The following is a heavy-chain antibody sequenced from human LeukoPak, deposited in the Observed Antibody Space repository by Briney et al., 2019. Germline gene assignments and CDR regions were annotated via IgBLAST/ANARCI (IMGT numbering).Heavy chain of an antibody. Sequence: SETLSLTCTVSGGSTSSSSYYWGWIRQPPGKGLEWIGYIYYSGSTNYNPSLKSRVTISVDTSKNQFSLKLSSVTAADTALYYCARDNSVRDEAWWFNPWGQGTLVTVSS. CDR1: GGSTSSSSYY. CDR3: ARDNSVRDEAWWFNP. V-gene: IGHV4-61*01. J-gene: IGHJ5*02. D-gene: IGHD5-24*01. CDR2: IYYSGST.